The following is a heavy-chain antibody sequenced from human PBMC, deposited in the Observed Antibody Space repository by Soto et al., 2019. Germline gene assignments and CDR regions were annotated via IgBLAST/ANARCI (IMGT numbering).Heavy chain of an antibody. D-gene: IGHD6-13*01. J-gene: IGHJ6*04. CDR3: ARGERAASGGYYYYGMYG. CDR1: GGTFSSYA. Sequence: YSVQVSCTSSGGTFSSYAISWVRQAPGQGLEWMGGIIPIFGTANYAQKSQGRVTITADESTSTAYMELSSLRSEDTAVYYCARGERAASGGYYYYGMYGWGKGKTVRVYS. CDR2: IIPIFGTA. V-gene: IGHV1-69*01.